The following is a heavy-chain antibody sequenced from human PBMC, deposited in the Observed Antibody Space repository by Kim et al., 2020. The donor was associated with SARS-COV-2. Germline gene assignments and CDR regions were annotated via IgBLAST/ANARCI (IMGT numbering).Heavy chain of an antibody. CDR3: ARVGEYGSGSYLVH. Sequence: ASVKVSCKASGYTFTGYYIHWVRQAPGQGLEWMGCINPTTGGTNYAQKFQARVTMTRDTSISTAYMDVSRLRPDDTAVYFCARVGEYGSGSYLVHWGQGTLVTVSS. V-gene: IGHV1-2*02. D-gene: IGHD3-10*01. CDR1: GYTFTGYY. J-gene: IGHJ4*02. CDR2: INPTTGGT.